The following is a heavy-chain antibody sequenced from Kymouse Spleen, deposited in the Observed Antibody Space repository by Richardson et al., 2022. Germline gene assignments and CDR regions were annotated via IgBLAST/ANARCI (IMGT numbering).Heavy chain of an antibody. D-gene: IGHD3-10*01. CDR1: GGSISSYY. J-gene: IGHJ6*02. V-gene: IGHV4-59*01. CDR2: IYYSGST. Sequence: QVQLQESGPGLVKPSETLSLTCTVSGGSISSYYWSWIRQPPGKGLEWIGYIYYSGSTNYNPSLKSRVTISVDTSKNQFSLKLSSVTAADTAVYYCARYYYGSGSCMDVWGQGTTVTVSS. CDR3: ARYYYGSGSCMDV.